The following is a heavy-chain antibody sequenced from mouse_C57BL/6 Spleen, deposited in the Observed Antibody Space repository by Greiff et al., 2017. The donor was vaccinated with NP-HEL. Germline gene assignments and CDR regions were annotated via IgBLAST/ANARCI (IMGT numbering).Heavy chain of an antibody. J-gene: IGHJ2*01. CDR3: ARTTVVVPFDD. Sequence: VQLQQPGAELVKPGASVKLSCKASGYTFTSYWMHWVKQRPGQGLEWIGMIHPNSGSTNYNEKFKSKATLTVDKSSSTAYMQLSSLTSEDTAVYYCARTTVVVPFDDWGQGTTLTVSS. V-gene: IGHV1-64*01. CDR2: IHPNSGST. D-gene: IGHD1-1*01. CDR1: GYTFTSYW.